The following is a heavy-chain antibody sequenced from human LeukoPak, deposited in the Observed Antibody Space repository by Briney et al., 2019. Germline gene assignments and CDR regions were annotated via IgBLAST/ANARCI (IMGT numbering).Heavy chain of an antibody. CDR3: AREKCYYDSSGYWGGAYYYYYMDV. Sequence: GGSLRLSCAASGFTFDDYGMSWVRQAPGKGLEWVSGINWNGGSTGYADSVKGRFTISRDNAKNSLYLQMNSLRAEDTALYYCAREKCYYDSSGYWGGAYYYYYMDVWGKGTTVTVSS. CDR2: INWNGGST. D-gene: IGHD3-22*01. V-gene: IGHV3-20*04. J-gene: IGHJ6*03. CDR1: GFTFDDYG.